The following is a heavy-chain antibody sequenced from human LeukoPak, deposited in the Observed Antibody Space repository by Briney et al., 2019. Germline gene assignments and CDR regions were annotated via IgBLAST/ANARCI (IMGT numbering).Heavy chain of an antibody. CDR2: INPTGGST. V-gene: IGHV1-46*01. Sequence: ASVKVSCKASGYTFPSYFMHWVRQAPGQGLEWMGIINPTGGSTTYAQKLQGRVTMTTDTSTSTAYMELRSLRSDDTAVYYCARDGYPDSGYDSNYFDYWGQGTLVTVSS. J-gene: IGHJ4*02. D-gene: IGHD5-12*01. CDR1: GYTFPSYF. CDR3: ARDGYPDSGYDSNYFDY.